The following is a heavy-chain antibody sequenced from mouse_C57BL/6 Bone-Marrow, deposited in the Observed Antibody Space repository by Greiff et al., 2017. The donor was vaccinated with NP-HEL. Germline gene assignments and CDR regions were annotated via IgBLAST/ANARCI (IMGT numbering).Heavy chain of an antibody. CDR1: GYTFTDYY. CDR2: INPNNGGT. V-gene: IGHV1-26*01. Sequence: EVQLQQSGPELVKPGASVKISCKASGYTFTDYYMNWVKQSHGKSLEWIGDINPNNGGTSYNQKFKGKATLTVDKSSSTAYMELRSLTSEDSAVYYCARPVGRRYFDYWGQGTTLTVSS. D-gene: IGHD4-1*01. J-gene: IGHJ2*01. CDR3: ARPVGRRYFDY.